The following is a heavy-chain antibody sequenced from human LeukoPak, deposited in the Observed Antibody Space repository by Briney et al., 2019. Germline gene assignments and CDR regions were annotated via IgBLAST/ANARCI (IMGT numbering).Heavy chain of an antibody. CDR3: ARVYDSSGYGIDY. CDR1: GGSISSYY. Sequence: SETLSLTCTVSGGSISSYYWSWIRQPPGKGLEWIGYIYHSGSTNYKPSLKSRVTISVDTSKNQFSLKLSSVTAADTAVYYCARVYDSSGYGIDYWGQGTLVTVSS. D-gene: IGHD3-22*01. CDR2: IYHSGST. V-gene: IGHV4-59*01. J-gene: IGHJ4*02.